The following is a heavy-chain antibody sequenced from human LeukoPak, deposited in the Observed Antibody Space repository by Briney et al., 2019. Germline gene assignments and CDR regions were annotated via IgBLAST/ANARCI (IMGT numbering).Heavy chain of an antibody. V-gene: IGHV3-21*01. CDR2: ISSSSSYI. Sequence: SGGSLRLSCAASGFTFSSYSMNWVRQAPGKGLEWVSSISSSSSYIYYADSVKGRFTISRDNAKNSLYLQMNSLRAEDTAVYYCAREFFDVPAPFDYWGQGTLVTVSS. CDR1: GFTFSSYS. J-gene: IGHJ4*02. D-gene: IGHD2-2*01. CDR3: AREFFDVPAPFDY.